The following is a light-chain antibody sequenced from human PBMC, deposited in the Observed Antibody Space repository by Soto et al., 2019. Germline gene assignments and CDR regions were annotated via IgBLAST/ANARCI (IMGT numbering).Light chain of an antibody. V-gene: IGKV1-5*01. CDR2: DAS. Sequence: DIQMTQSPSTLSASVGDRVTITCRASQSISHWLAWYQQKPGKAPKFLIYDASSLESGVPSRFSGSGSGTEGTLTISSLQTDDVATYYCQQYDSVLGTFGPGTKVDIK. J-gene: IGKJ1*01. CDR1: QSISHW. CDR3: QQYDSVLGT.